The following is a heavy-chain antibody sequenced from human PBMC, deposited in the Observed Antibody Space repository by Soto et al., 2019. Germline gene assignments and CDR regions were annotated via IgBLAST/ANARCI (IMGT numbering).Heavy chain of an antibody. Sequence: QLQLQESGPGLVKPSETLSLTCTVSGGSISSSSYYWGWIRQPPGKGLEWIGSIYYSGSTYYNPSLQSRVSISVDTSKIQFSLKLSSVTAADTAVYYCATGYCSGGSCYSQDWFDPWGQGTLVTVSS. V-gene: IGHV4-39*01. CDR2: IYYSGST. J-gene: IGHJ5*02. CDR1: GGSISSSSYY. D-gene: IGHD2-15*01. CDR3: ATGYCSGGSCYSQDWFDP.